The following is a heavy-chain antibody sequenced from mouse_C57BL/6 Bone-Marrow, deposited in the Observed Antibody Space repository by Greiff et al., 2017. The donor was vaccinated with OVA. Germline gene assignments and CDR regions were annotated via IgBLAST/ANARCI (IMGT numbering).Heavy chain of an antibody. J-gene: IGHJ2*01. CDR3: ARSLRAVGRPLFDY. D-gene: IGHD4-1*01. CDR1: GYSITSGYY. V-gene: IGHV3-6*01. CDR2: ISYDGSN. Sequence: EVQLQESGPGLVKPSQSLSLTCSVPGYSITSGYYWNWIRQFPGNQLEWLGYISYDGSNNYNPSLKNRISITRDTSKNQFFLKLNSVTTEDTATYYCARSLRAVGRPLFDYWGQGTTLTVSS.